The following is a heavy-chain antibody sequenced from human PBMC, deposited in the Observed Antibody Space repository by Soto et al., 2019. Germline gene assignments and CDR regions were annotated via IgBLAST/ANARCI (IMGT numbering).Heavy chain of an antibody. CDR2: IYYSGST. CDR1: GGSISSSSYY. J-gene: IGHJ4*02. Sequence: SETLSLTCTVSGGSISSSSYYWVWIRQPPGKGLEWIGNIYYSGSTYYNPSPRSRVTISVDTSKNQFSLKLSSVTAADTAVYYCARQQYGSGRYYDFDYWGQGTLVTVSS. V-gene: IGHV4-39*01. D-gene: IGHD3-10*01. CDR3: ARQQYGSGRYYDFDY.